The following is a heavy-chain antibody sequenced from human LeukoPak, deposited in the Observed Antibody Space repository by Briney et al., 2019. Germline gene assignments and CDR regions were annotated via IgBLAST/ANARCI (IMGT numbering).Heavy chain of an antibody. J-gene: IGHJ1*01. CDR2: IKSDGST. Sequence: GGSLRLSCAASGFTFSSYWMHWVRQAPGKGLVWVSRIKSDGSTNHADSVKGRFTISRDNAKNTVSLQMNSLRAEDTGVYCCARAPSEIGGYYPEYFRHWGQGTLVTVSS. D-gene: IGHD3-22*01. V-gene: IGHV3-74*01. CDR1: GFTFSSYW. CDR3: ARAPSEIGGYYPEYFRH.